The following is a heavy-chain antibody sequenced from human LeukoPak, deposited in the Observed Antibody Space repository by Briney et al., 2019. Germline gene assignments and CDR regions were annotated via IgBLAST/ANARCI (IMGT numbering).Heavy chain of an antibody. D-gene: IGHD3-22*01. V-gene: IGHV3-21*01. J-gene: IGHJ4*02. Sequence: PGGSLRLSCAASGFTFSSYSMNWVRQAPGKGLEWVSSISSSSSYIYYADSVKARFTISRDNAKNSLYLQMNSLRAEDTAVYYCARVHSSGPGGDWGQGTLVTVSS. CDR2: ISSSSSYI. CDR1: GFTFSSYS. CDR3: ARVHSSGPGGD.